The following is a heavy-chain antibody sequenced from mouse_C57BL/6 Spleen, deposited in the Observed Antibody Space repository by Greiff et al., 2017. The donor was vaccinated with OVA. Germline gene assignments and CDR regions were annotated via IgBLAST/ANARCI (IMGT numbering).Heavy chain of an antibody. Sequence: VQLQQSGPELVKPGASVKISCKASGYAFSSSWMNWVKQRPGKGLVWIGRIYPGDGDTNYNGKFKGKATLTADKSSSTAYMQLSSLTSEDSAVYFCARDYYGSSSDYWGQGTTLTVSS. D-gene: IGHD1-1*01. J-gene: IGHJ2*01. CDR2: IYPGDGDT. V-gene: IGHV1-82*01. CDR3: ARDYYGSSSDY. CDR1: GYAFSSSW.